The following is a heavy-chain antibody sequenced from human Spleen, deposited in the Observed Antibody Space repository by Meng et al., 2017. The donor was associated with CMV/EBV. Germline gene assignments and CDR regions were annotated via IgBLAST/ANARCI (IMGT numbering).Heavy chain of an antibody. CDR2: IPSDEKDI. Sequence: LSLTCAASGFRFSFYGFHWVRQAPGKGPEWVALIPSDEKDIFYADPVRGRFTISRDNSKNTLYLQMHSLRSDDTAIYFCARDLSGQFDPWGQGAPVTVSS. CDR3: ARDLSGQFDP. CDR1: GFRFSFYG. D-gene: IGHD6-25*01. V-gene: IGHV3-30*06. J-gene: IGHJ5*02.